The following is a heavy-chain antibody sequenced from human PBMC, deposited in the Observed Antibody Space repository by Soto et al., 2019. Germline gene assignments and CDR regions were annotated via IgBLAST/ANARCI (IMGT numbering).Heavy chain of an antibody. CDR2: IIPIFGTA. V-gene: IGHV1-69*12. D-gene: IGHD3-16*01. CDR3: GGDPEGGVWFDP. CDR1: GGTFSSYA. J-gene: IGHJ5*02. Sequence: QVQLVQSGAEVKKPGSSVKVSCKASGGTFSSYAISWVRQAPGQGLEWMGGIIPIFGTANYAQKFQGRVTISGDGITSTAYMGVRRPRSEDTGGYFRGGDPEGGVWFDPWGQGTLVTVSS.